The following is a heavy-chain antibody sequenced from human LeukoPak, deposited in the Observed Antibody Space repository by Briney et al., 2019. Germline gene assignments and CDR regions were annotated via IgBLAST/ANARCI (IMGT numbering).Heavy chain of an antibody. CDR2: IYYSGST. V-gene: IGHV4-59*01. CDR1: GGSISSYY. D-gene: IGHD2-15*01. J-gene: IGHJ4*02. CDR3: ARGGYCSGGSCPPDY. Sequence: SETLSLTCTVSGGSISSYYWSWIRQPPGKGLEWIGYIYYSGSTNYNPSLKSRVTISVDTSKNQFSLKLSSVTAADTAVYYCARGGYCSGGSCPPDYWGQGTLVTVSS.